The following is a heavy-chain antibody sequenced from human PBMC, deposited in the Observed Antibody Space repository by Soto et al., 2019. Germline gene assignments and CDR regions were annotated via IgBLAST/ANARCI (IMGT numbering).Heavy chain of an antibody. CDR1: GGSFSGYY. V-gene: IGHV4-34*01. D-gene: IGHD2-15*01. J-gene: IGHJ6*03. Sequence: SETLSLTCAVYGGSFSGYYWSWIRQPPGKGLEWIGEINHSGSTNYNPSLKSRVTISVDTSKNQFSLKLSSVTAADTAVYYCARAGYCSGGSCYPTYYYYYMDVWGKGTTVTVSS. CDR2: INHSGST. CDR3: ARAGYCSGGSCYPTYYYYYMDV.